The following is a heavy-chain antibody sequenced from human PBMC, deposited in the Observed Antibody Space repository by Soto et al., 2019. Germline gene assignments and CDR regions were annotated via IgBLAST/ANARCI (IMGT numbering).Heavy chain of an antibody. CDR1: GGSFSGYY. V-gene: IGHV4-34*01. D-gene: IGHD2-15*01. J-gene: IGHJ6*03. Sequence: SETLSLTCAVYGGSFSGYYWSWIRQPPGKGLEWIGEINHSGSTNYNPSLKSRVTISVDTSKNQFSLKLSSVTAADTAVYYCARAGYCSGGSCYPTYYYYYMDVWGKGTTVTVSS. CDR2: INHSGST. CDR3: ARAGYCSGGSCYPTYYYYYMDV.